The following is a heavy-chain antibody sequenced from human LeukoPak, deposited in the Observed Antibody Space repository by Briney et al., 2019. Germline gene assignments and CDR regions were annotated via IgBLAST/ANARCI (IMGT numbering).Heavy chain of an antibody. D-gene: IGHD3-16*02. CDR1: GYTFTGYY. J-gene: IGHJ4*02. CDR2: INPNSGGT. Sequence: GASVKVSCKASGYTFTGYYMHWVRQAPGQGLEWMGWINPNSGGTNYAQKFQGRVTMTRDTSISTAYMELSRLRSDDTAVYYCAREDVYVWGSYRYYGPFDYWGQGTLVTVSS. V-gene: IGHV1-2*02. CDR3: AREDVYVWGSYRYYGPFDY.